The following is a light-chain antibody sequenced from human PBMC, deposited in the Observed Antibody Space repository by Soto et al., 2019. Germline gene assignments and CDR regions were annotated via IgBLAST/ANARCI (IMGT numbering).Light chain of an antibody. CDR1: QSVSSSTY. V-gene: IGKV3-20*01. Sequence: VLTQSPGTLSLSPGERATLSCRASQSVSSSTYLAWYQQKPGQAPRLLIYGASSRATGIPDRFSGSGSGTDFTLTISRLEPEDFAVYSCQQYDGSSITVGQGKRLEIK. CDR2: GAS. CDR3: QQYDGSSIT. J-gene: IGKJ5*01.